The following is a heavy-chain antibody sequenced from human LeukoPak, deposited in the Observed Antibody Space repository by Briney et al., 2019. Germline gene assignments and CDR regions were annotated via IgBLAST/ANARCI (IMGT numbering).Heavy chain of an antibody. CDR1: GFTFSNYW. J-gene: IGHJ4*02. CDR3: ARSISNY. Sequence: GGSLRLSCAASGFTFSNYWMHWVRQAPGKGLEWVSLIYSGGSTYYADSVKGRFTISRDNSKNTLYLQMNSLRAEDTAVYYCARSISNYWGQGTLVTVSS. D-gene: IGHD2-21*01. CDR2: IYSGGST. V-gene: IGHV3-66*01.